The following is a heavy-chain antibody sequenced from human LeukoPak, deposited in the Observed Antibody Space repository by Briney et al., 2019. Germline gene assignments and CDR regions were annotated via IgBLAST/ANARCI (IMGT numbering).Heavy chain of an antibody. CDR2: FIGRPGRT. D-gene: IGHD2-2*02. J-gene: IGHJ4*02. CDR1: GYTFTKTA. V-gene: IGHV3-23*01. Sequence: GGSLRLSSEPSGYTFTKTAMSWVRQAPGKGLEWGSPFIGRPGRTYYADSVRGRFTISRDTSKNTLFLQMSSLRVEDTAIYYCAKDHLLCTSTSCYIDYFDSWGQGTLVSVSP. CDR3: AKDHLLCTSTSCYIDYFDS.